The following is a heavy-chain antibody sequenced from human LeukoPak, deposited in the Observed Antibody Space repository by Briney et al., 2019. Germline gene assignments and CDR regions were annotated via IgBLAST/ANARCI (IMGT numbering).Heavy chain of an antibody. V-gene: IGHV3-30-3*01. CDR3: ARVISSFDY. Sequence: GGSLRLTCAASGFTFSSYAMHWVRQAPGKGLEWVAVISYDGSNKYYADSVKGRFTISRDNSKNTLYLQMNSLRAEDTAVYYCARVISSFDYWGQGTLVTVSS. CDR1: GFTFSSYA. D-gene: IGHD2-2*01. J-gene: IGHJ4*02. CDR2: ISYDGSNK.